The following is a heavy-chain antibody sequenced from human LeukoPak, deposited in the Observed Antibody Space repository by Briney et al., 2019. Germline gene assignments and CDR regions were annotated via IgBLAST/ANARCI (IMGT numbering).Heavy chain of an antibody. J-gene: IGHJ6*03. CDR3: ARDPYSGSYGVYYYYYMDV. V-gene: IGHV3-21*01. Sequence: PGGSLRLSCAASGFTFSIYNMNWVRQAPGKGLEWVSSITSSSSYIYYADSVKGRFTISRDNAKNSLYLQMNSLRAEDTAVYYCARDPYSGSYGVYYYYYMDVWGKGTTVTISS. CDR1: GFTFSIYN. D-gene: IGHD1-26*01. CDR2: ITSSSSYI.